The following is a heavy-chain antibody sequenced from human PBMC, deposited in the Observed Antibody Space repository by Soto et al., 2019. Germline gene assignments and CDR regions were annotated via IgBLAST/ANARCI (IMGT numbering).Heavy chain of an antibody. CDR2: ISYDGSNK. V-gene: IGHV3-30*18. Sequence: GGSLRLSCAASGFTFSSYGMHWGRQAPGKGLEWVALISYDGSNKYYVDSVKGRFTISRDNSKNTLFLQMNSLRAGDTAVYYCAKDRLRGGFLTTATTNGMDVWGQGTTVTV. J-gene: IGHJ6*02. D-gene: IGHD3-3*01. CDR3: AKDRLRGGFLTTATTNGMDV. CDR1: GFTFSSYG.